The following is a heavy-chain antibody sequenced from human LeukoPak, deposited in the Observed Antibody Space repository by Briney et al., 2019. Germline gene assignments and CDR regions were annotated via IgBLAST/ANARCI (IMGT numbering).Heavy chain of an antibody. J-gene: IGHJ3*02. CDR3: ASYTDAFDI. CDR2: INHSGST. V-gene: IGHV4-34*01. CDR1: GGSFSGYY. Sequence: SETLSLTCAVYGGSFSGYYWSWIRQPPGKGLEWIGEINHSGSTNYNPSLKSRVTMSVDTSKNQFSLKLSSVTAADTAVYYCASYTDAFDIWGQGTMVTVSS. D-gene: IGHD2-2*02.